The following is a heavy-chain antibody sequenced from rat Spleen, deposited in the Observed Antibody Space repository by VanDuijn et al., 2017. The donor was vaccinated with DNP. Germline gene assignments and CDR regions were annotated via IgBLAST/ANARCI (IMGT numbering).Heavy chain of an antibody. CDR1: GFTFSNYG. Sequence: EVQLVESDGGLVQPGRSLKLSCPASGFTFSNYGMAWVRQAPTRGLEWVAAISYDGSSTYYRDSVKGRFTISRDNAKSTLYLQMDSLRSEDTATYYCARHRTIMPYYYAMDAWGQGASVTVSS. J-gene: IGHJ4*01. V-gene: IGHV5-29*01. CDR2: ISYDGSST. D-gene: IGHD1-12*01. CDR3: ARHRTIMPYYYAMDA.